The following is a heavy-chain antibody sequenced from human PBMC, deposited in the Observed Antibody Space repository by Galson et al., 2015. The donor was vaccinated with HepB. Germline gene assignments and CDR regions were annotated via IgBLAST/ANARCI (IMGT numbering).Heavy chain of an antibody. CDR2: INPNSGTT. CDR1: GYTFTGYY. J-gene: IGHJ5*02. D-gene: IGHD3-16*02. CDR3: AREERGNHMLYIIWWFDP. V-gene: IGHV1-2*02. Sequence: SVKVSCKASGYTFTGYYIHWVRQAPGQGLEWMGWINPNSGTTNYAQKFQGRVTMTRDTSMSTAYMELSRLRSDDTAVYYCAREERGNHMLYIIWWFDPWGQGTPVTVSS.